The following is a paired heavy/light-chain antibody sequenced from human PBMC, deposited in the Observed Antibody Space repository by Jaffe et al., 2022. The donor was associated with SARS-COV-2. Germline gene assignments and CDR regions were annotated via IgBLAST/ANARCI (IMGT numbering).Heavy chain of an antibody. CDR1: GFTFGSYI. D-gene: IGHD1-1*01. CDR3: GKDGSERPVQH. J-gene: IGHJ1*01. V-gene: IGHV3-23*01. Sequence: EVQLLESGGGLVQPGGSLRLSCAASGFTFGSYIMSWVRQAPGKGLEWVSAISGSADSTYYADSVKGRFTISRDNSKNTLYLQMNSLRAEDAAVYYCGKDGSERPVQHWGQGTLVTVSS. CDR2: ISGSADST.
Light chain of an antibody. CDR2: KTS. J-gene: IGKJ1*01. CDR1: QSISRW. CDR3: QQYNSYPWA. Sequence: DIQMTQSPSTRSASVGDRVTITCRASQSISRWLAWYQQKPGNAPKLLIYKTSSLESGVPSRFSGSGSGTEFTLTISSLQPDDFATYYCQQYNSYPWAFGQGTKVEIK. V-gene: IGKV1-5*03.